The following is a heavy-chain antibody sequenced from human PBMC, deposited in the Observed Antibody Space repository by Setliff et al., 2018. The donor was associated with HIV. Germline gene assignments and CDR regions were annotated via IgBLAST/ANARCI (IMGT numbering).Heavy chain of an antibody. V-gene: IGHV1-2*06. CDR1: GGSFSSYA. J-gene: IGHJ4*02. D-gene: IGHD3-3*01. CDR3: AREPTGDFWSGYSSRGLDY. CDR2: FNPNSGVT. Sequence: GASVKVSCKASGGSFSSYAITWVRQAPGQGLEWMGRFNPNSGVTNSPQKFQGRVTMTRDTSINTAYMELSRLTSDDTAFYYCAREPTGDFWSGYSSRGLDYWGQGTLVTVSS.